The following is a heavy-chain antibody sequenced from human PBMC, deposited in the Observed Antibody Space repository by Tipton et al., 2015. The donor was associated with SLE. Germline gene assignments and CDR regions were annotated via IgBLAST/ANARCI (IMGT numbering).Heavy chain of an antibody. CDR3: ARSNRSGYNGYDSDY. CDR1: GGTFSSYA. Sequence: QSGPEVKKPGSSVKVSCKASGGTFSSYAISWVRQAPGQGLEWMGGIIPIFGTANYAQKFQGRVTITADESTSTAYMELSSLRSEDTAVYYCARSNRSGYNGYDSDYWGQGTLVTVSS. V-gene: IGHV1-69*01. D-gene: IGHD5-12*01. J-gene: IGHJ4*02. CDR2: IIPIFGTA.